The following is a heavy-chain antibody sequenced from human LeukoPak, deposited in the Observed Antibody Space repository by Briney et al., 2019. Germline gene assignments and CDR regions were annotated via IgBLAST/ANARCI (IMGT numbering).Heavy chain of an antibody. CDR2: INHSGST. CDR3: AREAAAMVARDAFDI. J-gene: IGHJ3*02. CDR1: GGSFSGYY. D-gene: IGHD2-2*01. Sequence: SETLSLTCAVYGGSFSGYYWSWIRQPPGKGLEWIGEINHSGSTNYNPSLKSRVTISVDTSKNQFSLKLSSVTAADTAVYYYAREAAAMVARDAFDIWGQGTMVTVSS. V-gene: IGHV4-34*01.